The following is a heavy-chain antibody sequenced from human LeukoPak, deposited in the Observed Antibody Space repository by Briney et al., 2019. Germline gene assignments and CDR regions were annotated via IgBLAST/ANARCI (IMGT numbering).Heavy chain of an antibody. CDR1: GFTFDDYA. Sequence: GRSLRLSCAASGFTFDDYAMHWARQAPGKGLEWVSGISWNSGSIGYADSVKGRFTISRDNAKNSLYLQMYSLRAEDTALFYCAKDTGYYYGSGGLCMYVWGQGTTVTVSS. CDR3: AKDTGYYYGSGGLCMYV. CDR2: ISWNSGSI. D-gene: IGHD3-10*01. V-gene: IGHV3-9*01. J-gene: IGHJ6*02.